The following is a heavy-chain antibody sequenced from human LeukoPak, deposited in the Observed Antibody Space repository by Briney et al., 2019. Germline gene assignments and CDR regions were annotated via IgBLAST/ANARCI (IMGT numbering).Heavy chain of an antibody. Sequence: GGSLRLSCAASGFTFTSIAMTWVRQAPGKGLEWVSTIRVTGDSTHYADSVKGRFIISRAKSKNMLYLQMNGLRAEDTAIYYCAKGQELDDGVFDSWGQGTLVIVSS. J-gene: IGHJ4*02. CDR1: GFTFTSIA. D-gene: IGHD1-1*01. CDR3: AKGQELDDGVFDS. CDR2: IRVTGDST. V-gene: IGHV3-23*01.